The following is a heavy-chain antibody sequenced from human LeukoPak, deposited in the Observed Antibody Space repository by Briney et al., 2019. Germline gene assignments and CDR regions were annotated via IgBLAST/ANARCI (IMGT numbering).Heavy chain of an antibody. J-gene: IGHJ4*02. V-gene: IGHV1-46*01. CDR2: INPSGGST. Sequence: ASVKVSCKASGYTFTSDSMHCVRQAPGQGLEWMGIINPSGGSTNYAQKFQGRLTLTRDTSTSTVFMELSSLTSEDTAVYYCAIGVATSNFDYWGQGALVTVSS. CDR3: AIGVATSNFDY. D-gene: IGHD5-12*01. CDR1: GYTFTSDS.